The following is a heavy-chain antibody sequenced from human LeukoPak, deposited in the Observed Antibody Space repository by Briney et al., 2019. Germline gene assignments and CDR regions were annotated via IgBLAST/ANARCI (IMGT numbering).Heavy chain of an antibody. V-gene: IGHV3-23*01. CDR3: AKEGGSYFY. CDR1: GFTFSTFA. Sequence: GGSLRLSCAASGFTFSTFAMSWVRQAPGKGLEWVSAIGDTGGKTYYADYAKGRFTISRDNSKNTLYLQMNSLRAEDTALYYCAKEGGSYFYWGQGTLVTVSS. J-gene: IGHJ4*02. CDR2: IGDTGGKT. D-gene: IGHD1-26*01.